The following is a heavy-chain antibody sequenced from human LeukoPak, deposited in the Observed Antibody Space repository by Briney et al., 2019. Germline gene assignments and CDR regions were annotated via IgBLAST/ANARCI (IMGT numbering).Heavy chain of an antibody. D-gene: IGHD2-2*01. V-gene: IGHV4-39*07. Sequence: SETLSLTCTVSSGSISSSSYYWGWIRQPPGKGLEWIGSIYYSGSTYYNPSLKSRVTISVDTSKNQFSLKLSSVTAADTAVYYCARDLLTYCSSTSCYGVPWGQGTLVTVSS. J-gene: IGHJ5*02. CDR2: IYYSGST. CDR3: ARDLLTYCSSTSCYGVP. CDR1: SGSISSSSYY.